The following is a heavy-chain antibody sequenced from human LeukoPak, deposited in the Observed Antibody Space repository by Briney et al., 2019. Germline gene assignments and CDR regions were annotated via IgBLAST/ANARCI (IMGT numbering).Heavy chain of an antibody. CDR2: IWNDGSEK. CDR1: GFTFSSHG. D-gene: IGHD2-2*01. CDR3: ARGYCSSIGCATRWKFDY. V-gene: IGHV3-33*01. J-gene: IGHJ4*02. Sequence: GRSLRLSCAVSGFTFSSHGMHWVRQAPGKGLEWVAVIWNDGSEKYHADSVKGRFTISRDNSKNTLYLQMNSLRAEDTAVYYCARGYCSSIGCATRWKFDYWGQGTLVSVSS.